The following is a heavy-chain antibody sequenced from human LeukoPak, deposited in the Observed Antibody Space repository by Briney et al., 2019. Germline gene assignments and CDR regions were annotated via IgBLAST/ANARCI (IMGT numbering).Heavy chain of an antibody. CDR2: ISPSSDSI. CDR1: GFTLSGHY. J-gene: IGHJ6*02. CDR3: ARGGGLGV. D-gene: IGHD3-16*01. Sequence: TGGSLRLSCAVSGFTLSGHYMTWIRQAPGEGLELISYISPSSDSIYYADSVKGRFTISRDNARNLLFLQMSSLRAEDTAVYFCARGGGLGVWGQGATVTVSS. V-gene: IGHV3-11*01.